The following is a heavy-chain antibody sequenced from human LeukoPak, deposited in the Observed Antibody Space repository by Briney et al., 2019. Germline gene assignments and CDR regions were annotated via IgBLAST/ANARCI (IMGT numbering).Heavy chain of an antibody. CDR3: AREGMAVPGTLDY. CDR2: IHSGGST. J-gene: IGHJ4*02. V-gene: IGHV3-66*01. D-gene: IGHD6-19*01. CDR1: GFTVSSNY. Sequence: PGGSLRLSCAASGFTVSSNYMSWGRQAPGKGLKWVSVIHSGGSTYYADSVKGRFTIYRENSKNPLYLQMNSLRAEDTAVYYCAREGMAVPGTLDYWGQGTLVTVSS.